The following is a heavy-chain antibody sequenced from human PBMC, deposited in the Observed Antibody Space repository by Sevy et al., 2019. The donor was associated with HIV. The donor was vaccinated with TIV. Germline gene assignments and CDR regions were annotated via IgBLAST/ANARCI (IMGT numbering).Heavy chain of an antibody. V-gene: IGHV4-4*02. Sequence: SENLSLTCDVSGGSISSSNWWSWVRQSPGKGLEWIGEIYHKGTINYDPSLKSRVTISVDKSQNQFSLKLNSVTAADTAVYYCAAATGTYILGYYFYSWGHGTLVTVSS. J-gene: IGHJ4*01. D-gene: IGHD6-25*01. CDR3: AAATGTYILGYYFYS. CDR1: GGSISSSNW. CDR2: IYHKGTI.